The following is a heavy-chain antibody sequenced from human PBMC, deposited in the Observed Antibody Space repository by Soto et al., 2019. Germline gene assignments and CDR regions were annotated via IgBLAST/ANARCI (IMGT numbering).Heavy chain of an antibody. J-gene: IGHJ4*02. Sequence: EVQLVESGGGLVKPGGSLRLSCAASGFTFSSYSMNWVRQAPGKGLEWVSSISSSSSYIYYADSVKGRFTISRDNAKNALYLQMSSLRAEDRAVDYCARVTSYCDSGRYYSLWGQGTLVTVSS. CDR2: ISSSSSYI. D-gene: IGHD3-22*01. V-gene: IGHV3-21*01. CDR3: ARVTSYCDSGRYYSL. CDR1: GFTFSSYS.